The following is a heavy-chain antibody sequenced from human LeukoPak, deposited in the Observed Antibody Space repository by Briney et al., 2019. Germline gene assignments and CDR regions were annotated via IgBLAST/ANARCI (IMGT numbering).Heavy chain of an antibody. CDR1: GGSISGYY. CDR2: IYTDGST. CDR3: AKVYSWNNVFDP. J-gene: IGHJ5*02. Sequence: PSETLSLTCTVSGGSISGYYWTWIRQPAGRGLEWVARIYTDGSTDYNPSLKSRVTMSIDTSKSQFSLKLSSVTAADTAVYYCAKVYSWNNVFDPWAQGTLVTVSS. D-gene: IGHD1/OR15-1a*01. V-gene: IGHV4-4*07.